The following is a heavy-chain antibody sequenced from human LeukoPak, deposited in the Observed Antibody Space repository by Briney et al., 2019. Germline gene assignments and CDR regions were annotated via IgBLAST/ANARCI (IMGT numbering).Heavy chain of an antibody. CDR1: GGSITTSSYY. Sequence: SETLSLTCTVSGGSITTSSYYWGWIRQPPGKGLEWIGSIYYSGSTYYNPSLKSRVTISADTSKNQFSLKLSSVTAADTAVYYCASLPFLPCGGDCTGDAFDIWGQGTMVTVSS. V-gene: IGHV4-39*01. CDR2: IYYSGST. D-gene: IGHD2-21*02. CDR3: ASLPFLPCGGDCTGDAFDI. J-gene: IGHJ3*02.